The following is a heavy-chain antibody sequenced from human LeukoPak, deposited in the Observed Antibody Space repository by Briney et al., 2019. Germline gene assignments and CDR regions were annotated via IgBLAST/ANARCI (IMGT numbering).Heavy chain of an antibody. Sequence: GGSLRLSCAASGFTFSSHWMHWVRQAPGKGLVWVSRINSDGSSTSYADSVRGRFTISRDNLKNTLYLQMNSLRAEDTAVYYCAKDENHFWSGYYSNYFDPWGQGTLVTVSS. CDR1: GFTFSSHW. D-gene: IGHD3-3*02. CDR3: AKDENHFWSGYYSNYFDP. V-gene: IGHV3-74*01. CDR2: INSDGSST. J-gene: IGHJ5*02.